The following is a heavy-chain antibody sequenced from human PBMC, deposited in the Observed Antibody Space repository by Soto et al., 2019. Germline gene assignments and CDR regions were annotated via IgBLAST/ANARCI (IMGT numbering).Heavy chain of an antibody. CDR2: IYPGDSDT. Sequence: EVQLVQSGAEVKKPGESLKISCKGSGYSFTSYWIGWVRQMPGKGLEWMGIIYPGDSDTRYSPSFQGQVTISADKSISTAHLQWSSLKASDTAMYYCARTMVRGKNYYGVDVWGQGTTVTVSS. CDR1: GYSFTSYW. D-gene: IGHD3-10*01. V-gene: IGHV5-51*03. J-gene: IGHJ6*02. CDR3: ARTMVRGKNYYGVDV.